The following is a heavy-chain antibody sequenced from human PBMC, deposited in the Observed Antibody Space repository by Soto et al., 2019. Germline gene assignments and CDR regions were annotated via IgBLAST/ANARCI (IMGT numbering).Heavy chain of an antibody. CDR1: GFTFSSYG. CDR2: ISYDGSNK. CDR3: AKGLGSKGYYYYGMDV. D-gene: IGHD1-26*01. V-gene: IGHV3-30*18. J-gene: IGHJ6*02. Sequence: QVQLVESGGGVVQPGRSLRLSCTASGFTFSSYGMHWVRQAPGKGLEWVAVISYDGSNKYDTDSVKGRFTISRDNSKNTLYLQMNSLRADDTAVYYCAKGLGSKGYYYYGMDVWGQGTTVTVAS.